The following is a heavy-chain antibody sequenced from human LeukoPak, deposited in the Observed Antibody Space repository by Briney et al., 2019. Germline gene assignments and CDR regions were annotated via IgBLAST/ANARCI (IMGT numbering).Heavy chain of an antibody. CDR2: IYNSGNT. Sequence: PSETLSLTCTVSGGSINSYYWTWIRQPPGKGLEWIGNIYNSGNTNYNPSLKSRVTISVDTSKNQFSLKLSSVTAADTAVYYCARGVGAYYWGQGTLVTVSS. V-gene: IGHV4-59*01. D-gene: IGHD1-26*01. CDR1: GGSINSYY. J-gene: IGHJ4*02. CDR3: ARGVGAYY.